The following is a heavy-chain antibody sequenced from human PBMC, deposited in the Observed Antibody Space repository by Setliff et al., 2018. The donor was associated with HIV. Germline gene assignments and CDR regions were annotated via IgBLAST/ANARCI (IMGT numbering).Heavy chain of an antibody. J-gene: IGHJ6*03. Sequence: ASVKVSCKASGYTFTDYFLHWVRQAPGQGLEWMGWISPNSGGTNYAQKFQGRVTMTRDTSISTAYMELSRLRSDDTAVYYCARAFVPSYYYYMDVWGKGTTVNVSS. CDR1: GYTFTDYF. CDR2: ISPNSGGT. CDR3: ARAFVPSYYYYMDV. V-gene: IGHV1-2*02. D-gene: IGHD3-16*01.